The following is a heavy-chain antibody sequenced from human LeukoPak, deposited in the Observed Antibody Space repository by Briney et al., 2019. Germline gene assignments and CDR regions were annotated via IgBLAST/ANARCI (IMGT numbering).Heavy chain of an antibody. Sequence: SETLSLTCAVSGASISGSGYYLGWIRQPPGKGLEWIGNIYYTGSTYYNASLQSRVTISVDTSKNQFSLKLSSVTAADTAVYYCARVWLGWSNWFDPWGQGTLVTVSS. CDR2: IYYTGST. D-gene: IGHD3-9*01. J-gene: IGHJ5*02. CDR3: ARVWLGWSNWFDP. CDR1: GASISGSGYY. V-gene: IGHV4-39*07.